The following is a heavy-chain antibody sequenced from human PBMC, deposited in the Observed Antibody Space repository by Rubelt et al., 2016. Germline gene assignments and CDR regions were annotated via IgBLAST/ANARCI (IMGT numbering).Heavy chain of an antibody. CDR1: GFTFSSYA. CDR2: IWYDGSTK. V-gene: IGHV3-33*08. Sequence: VQLVESGGGLVKPGGSLRLSCAASGFTFSSYAMHWVRQAPGKGLEWVAFIWYDGSTKYFADSVKGRFTISRDNSKNTLYLQMNSLRAEDTAMYYCARSSAYQRPPADLDSWGQGTLVTVSS. D-gene: IGHD2-2*01. J-gene: IGHJ4*02. CDR3: ARSSAYQRPPADLDS.